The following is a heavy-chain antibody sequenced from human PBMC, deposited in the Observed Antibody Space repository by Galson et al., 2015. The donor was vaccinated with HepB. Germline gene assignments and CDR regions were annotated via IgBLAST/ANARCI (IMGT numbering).Heavy chain of an antibody. CDR2: ISSSSTTI. D-gene: IGHD5-12*01. V-gene: IGHV3-48*04. CDR1: TFIFSSYS. Sequence: SLRLSSVSCTFIFSSYSMNWVRQAQAKGLEWVSYISSSSTTIYYTDSVKGRFTISRDNAKNSLYLQMNSLRAEDTAVYYCFFLRGYDLKPLDYWGQGTLVTVSS. CDR3: FFLRGYDLKPLDY. J-gene: IGHJ4*02.